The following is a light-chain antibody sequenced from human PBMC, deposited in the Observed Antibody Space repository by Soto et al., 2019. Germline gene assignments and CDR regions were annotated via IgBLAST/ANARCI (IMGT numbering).Light chain of an antibody. CDR2: GAS. V-gene: IGKV3D-20*02. J-gene: IGKJ5*01. CDR3: QQRSSWPPT. CDR1: QSVSSSY. Sequence: EIVLTRSPGTLCLSPGERANLSCRASQSVSSSYLAWYQQKPVQAPMLLIYGASSRATGIPDRFSGSGSGTDFTLTISRLEPEDFAVYYCQQRSSWPPTFGQGTRLEIK.